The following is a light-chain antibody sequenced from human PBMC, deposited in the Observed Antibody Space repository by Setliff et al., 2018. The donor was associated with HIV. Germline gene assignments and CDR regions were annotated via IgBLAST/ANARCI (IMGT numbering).Light chain of an antibody. V-gene: IGLV2-14*01. Sequence: QSALTQPASVSGSPGQSITTACTGSGRDLGNFNFVSWYQQYPGDAPQLIIYEINNRPSGVSSRFSGSKSGNTASLTISDLQAQDEADYYCGSCTSTSPCAFGTGTKVTVL. J-gene: IGLJ1*01. CDR1: GRDLGNFNF. CDR2: EIN. CDR3: GSCTSTSPCA.